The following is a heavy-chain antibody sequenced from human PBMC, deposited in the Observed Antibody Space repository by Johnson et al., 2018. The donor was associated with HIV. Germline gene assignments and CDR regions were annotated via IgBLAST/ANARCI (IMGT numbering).Heavy chain of an antibody. Sequence: VQLVESGGGVVRPGGSLRLSCAAFGFTFDDYGMSWVRQVPGKGLVWVSRINSEKMSGDSVRGRFTISRDNAKDSVYLQMNSLSAEDTAVYYCARVITLFGVVIRGAFDIWGQGTTVTVSP. CDR2: INSEK. CDR1: GFTFDDYG. V-gene: IGHV3-20*04. D-gene: IGHD3-3*01. CDR3: ARVITLFGVVIRGAFDI. J-gene: IGHJ3*02.